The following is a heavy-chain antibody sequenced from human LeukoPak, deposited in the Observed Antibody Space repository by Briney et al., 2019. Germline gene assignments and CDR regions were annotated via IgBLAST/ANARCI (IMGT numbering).Heavy chain of an antibody. Sequence: SETLSLTCTVSGGSISRYYWSSIRQPAGKGLEWIGRIYTSGSTNYHPSLKSRVTMSVDTSKNQFSLKLSSVPAADTAVYYCARDNHPPKYYDFWSGYYINWFDPWGQGTLVTVSS. CDR3: ARDNHPPKYYDFWSGYYINWFDP. CDR1: GGSISRYY. D-gene: IGHD3-3*01. J-gene: IGHJ5*02. CDR2: IYTSGST. V-gene: IGHV4-4*07.